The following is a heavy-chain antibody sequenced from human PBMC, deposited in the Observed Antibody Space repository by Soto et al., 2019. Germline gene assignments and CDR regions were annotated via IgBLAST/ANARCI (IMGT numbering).Heavy chain of an antibody. CDR3: ARDTVLTGMFDF. D-gene: IGHD4-17*01. CDR2: IYYTGTT. CDR1: GGSISSYH. J-gene: IGHJ4*02. Sequence: SETLSLTCPVSGGSISSYHWSWIRQPPGKGLEWIASIYYTGTTNYNPSLGTRVTISIDAPENQFSLKLSSVTAADTAVYYCARDTVLTGMFDFWGQGTLVTVSS. V-gene: IGHV4-59*01.